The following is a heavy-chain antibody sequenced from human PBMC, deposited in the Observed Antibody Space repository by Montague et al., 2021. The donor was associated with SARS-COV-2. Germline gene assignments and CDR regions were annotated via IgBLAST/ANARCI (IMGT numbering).Heavy chain of an antibody. V-gene: IGHV4-61*02. D-gene: IGHD2-21*01. Sequence: TLSLTCTVSGGAINSGDFCWSWIRQPAGKGLEWIGRIYVTGSTSYSLSLESRVTMSIDTAKGQFSLKLSSVIAADTGVYYCVGDAYNPLDGNWGQGTLVTVSS. J-gene: IGHJ4*02. CDR3: VGDAYNPLDGN. CDR2: IYVTGST. CDR1: GGAINSGDFC.